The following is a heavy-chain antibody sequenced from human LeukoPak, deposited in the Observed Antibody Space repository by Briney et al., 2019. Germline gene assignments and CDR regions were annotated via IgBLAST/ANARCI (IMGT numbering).Heavy chain of an antibody. J-gene: IGHJ4*02. CDR3: IAERGTCYVY. D-gene: IGHD1-26*01. V-gene: IGHV3-15*01. CDR2: IKSKGAGETT. Sequence: GGSLRLSCAASGFTFTNAWMSWVRQAPGRGLEWVGRIKSKGAGETTDYPGSVKGRFIISRDDSKNTVYLQMNSLKSEDTAVYYCIAERGTCYVYWGQGTLVTVSS. CDR1: GFTFTNAW.